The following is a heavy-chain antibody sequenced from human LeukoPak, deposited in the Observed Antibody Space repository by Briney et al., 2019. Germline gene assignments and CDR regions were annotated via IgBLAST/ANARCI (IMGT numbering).Heavy chain of an antibody. Sequence: PSETLSLTCTVSGGSISSYYWGWIRQPPGKGLEWIGYIYYSGSTNYNPSLKSRVTISVDTSKNQFSLKLSSVTAADTAVYYCARVYREPGNDAFDIWGQGTMVTVSS. D-gene: IGHD1-14*01. CDR3: ARVYREPGNDAFDI. CDR1: GGSISSYY. CDR2: IYYSGST. V-gene: IGHV4-59*01. J-gene: IGHJ3*02.